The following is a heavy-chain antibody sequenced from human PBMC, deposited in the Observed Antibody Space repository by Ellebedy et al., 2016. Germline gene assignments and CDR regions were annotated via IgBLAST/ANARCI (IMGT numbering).Heavy chain of an antibody. D-gene: IGHD3-16*01. Sequence: GGSLRLSCAASRFTFSSYAMSRVRQAPGKGLEWVSAISGSGGSTYYADSVKGRFTISRDNSKNTLYLQMNSLRAEDTALYYCAKKAITFGGVFDYWGQGILVIVSS. CDR3: AKKAITFGGVFDY. CDR1: RFTFSSYA. V-gene: IGHV3-23*01. J-gene: IGHJ4*02. CDR2: ISGSGGST.